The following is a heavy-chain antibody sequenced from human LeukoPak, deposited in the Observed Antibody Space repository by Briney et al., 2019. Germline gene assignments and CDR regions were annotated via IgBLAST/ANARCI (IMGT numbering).Heavy chain of an antibody. CDR3: AIHGSGSYQAY. CDR1: GFPFSSYS. V-gene: IGHV3-21*01. D-gene: IGHD3-10*01. CDR2: ISSSSSYI. Sequence: TGGSLRLSCAASGFPFSSYSMNWVRQAPGKGLEWVSSISSSSSYIYYADSVKGRFTISRDNAKNSLYVQMNSLRAGHTAVYYCAIHGSGSYQAYWGQGTLVTVSS. J-gene: IGHJ4*02.